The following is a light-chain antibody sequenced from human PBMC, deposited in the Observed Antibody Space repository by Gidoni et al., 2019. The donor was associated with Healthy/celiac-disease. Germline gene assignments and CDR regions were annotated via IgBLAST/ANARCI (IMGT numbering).Light chain of an antibody. CDR3: QQSYSTLLT. Sequence: DIQITHSPSSLSASVGDRVTITCRASQSISSSLNWYQQKPGKAPKLLIYAASSFQSGVPSRFSGSGSGTDFTLTISSLQPEDFATYYCQQSYSTLLTFGGGTKVEIK. J-gene: IGKJ4*01. CDR2: AAS. V-gene: IGKV1-39*01. CDR1: QSISSS.